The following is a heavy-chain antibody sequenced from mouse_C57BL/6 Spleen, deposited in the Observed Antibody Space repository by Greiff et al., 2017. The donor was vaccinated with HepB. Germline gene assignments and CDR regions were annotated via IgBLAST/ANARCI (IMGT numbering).Heavy chain of an antibody. CDR3: AREGYYYGSSYEAWFAY. CDR1: GYSITSGYY. CDR2: ISYDGSN. V-gene: IGHV3-6*01. D-gene: IGHD1-1*01. Sequence: EVKLMESGPGLVKPSQSLSLTCSVTGYSITSGYYWNWIRQFPGNKLEWMGYISYDGSNNYNPSLKNRISITRDTSKNQFFLKLNSVTTEDTATYYCAREGYYYGSSYEAWFAYWGQGTLVTVSA. J-gene: IGHJ3*01.